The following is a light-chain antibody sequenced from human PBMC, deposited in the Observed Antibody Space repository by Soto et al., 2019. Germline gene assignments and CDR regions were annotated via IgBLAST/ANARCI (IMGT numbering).Light chain of an antibody. V-gene: IGKV3-20*01. CDR2: DAS. CDR1: QSLSNTY. CDR3: QQTYSSPQWT. Sequence: EILLTQSPGTLSLSPGERATLSCRTSQSLSNTYLAWYQQKPGQAPRLLIFDASTRATGIPDRFSGSGSGTDFTLTISRLEPEDFATYYCQQTYSSPQWTFGQGTKVEIK. J-gene: IGKJ1*01.